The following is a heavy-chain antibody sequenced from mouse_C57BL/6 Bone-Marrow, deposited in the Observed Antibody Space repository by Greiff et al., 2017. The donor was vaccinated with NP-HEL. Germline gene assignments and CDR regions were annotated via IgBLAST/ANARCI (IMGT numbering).Heavy chain of an antibody. V-gene: IGHV3-6*01. Sequence: DVKLQESGPGLVKPSQSLSLTCSVTGYSITSGYYWNWIRQFPGNQLEWMGYISYDGSNNYNPSLKNRISITRDTSKNQFFLKLNSVTTEDTATYYCARDPHYYSNYVGYYFDYWGQGTTLTVSS. J-gene: IGHJ2*01. CDR3: ARDPHYYSNYVGYYFDY. D-gene: IGHD2-5*01. CDR1: GYSITSGYY. CDR2: ISYDGSN.